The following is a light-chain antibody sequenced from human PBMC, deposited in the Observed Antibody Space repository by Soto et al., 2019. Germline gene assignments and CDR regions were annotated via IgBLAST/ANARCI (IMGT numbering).Light chain of an antibody. CDR1: SGQSTYI. Sequence: QLVLTQSSSASASLGSSVKLTCTLSSGQSTYIIAWHQQQPGKPPRYLMKVERSGTYNRGSGIPDRFSGSSSGADRYLTVSNLQFEDEADYYCETWDNYTPVVFGGGTKLTVL. CDR2: VERSGTY. V-gene: IGLV4-60*02. J-gene: IGLJ2*01. CDR3: ETWDNYTPVV.